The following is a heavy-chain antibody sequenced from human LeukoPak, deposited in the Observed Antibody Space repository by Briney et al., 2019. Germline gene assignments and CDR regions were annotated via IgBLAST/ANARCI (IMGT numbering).Heavy chain of an antibody. CDR3: ARDGNYYDSSGSEA. Sequence: ASVKVSCKASGYTFTGYYMHWVRQAPGQGLEWMGWINPNSGGTNYAQKFQGRVTMTRDTSISTAYMELSRLRSDDTAVYYCARDGNYYDSSGSEAWGRGTLVTVSS. V-gene: IGHV1-2*02. CDR2: INPNSGGT. J-gene: IGHJ5*02. CDR1: GYTFTGYY. D-gene: IGHD3-22*01.